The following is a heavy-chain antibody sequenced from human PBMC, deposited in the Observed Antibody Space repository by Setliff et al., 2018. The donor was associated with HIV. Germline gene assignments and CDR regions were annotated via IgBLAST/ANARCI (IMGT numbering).Heavy chain of an antibody. D-gene: IGHD3-10*01. CDR2: FYYSGST. V-gene: IGHV4-39*01. CDR3: ARNTRAGDFDY. CDR1: GVSFGSSDYY. Sequence: ASETLSLTCTVSGVSFGSSDYYRAWIRQPPGKGLEWIGSFYYSGSTYYNPSLKSRVTISVDTSKNQFSLRLTSVTAADTAVYYCARNTRAGDFDYWGQGTLVTVSS. J-gene: IGHJ4*02.